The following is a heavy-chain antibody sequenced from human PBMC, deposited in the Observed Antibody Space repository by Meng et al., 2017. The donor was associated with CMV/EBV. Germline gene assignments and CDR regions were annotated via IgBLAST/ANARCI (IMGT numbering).Heavy chain of an antibody. V-gene: IGHV4-59*01. CDR3: ARKPLLRHWFDP. J-gene: IGHJ5*02. D-gene: IGHD2-8*01. Sequence: PETLSLTCIVSGGSISSYYWSWIRQPPGKGLEWIGYIYYSGSTNYNPSLKSRVTISVDTSKDQFSLKLSSVTAADTAVYYCARKPLLRHWFDPWGQGTLVTVSS. CDR2: IYYSGST. CDR1: GGSISSYY.